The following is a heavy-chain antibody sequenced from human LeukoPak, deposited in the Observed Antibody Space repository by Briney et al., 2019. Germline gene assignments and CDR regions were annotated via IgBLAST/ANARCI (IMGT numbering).Heavy chain of an antibody. J-gene: IGHJ4*02. CDR1: GFTSTNTW. Sequence: GGSLRLSCAASGFTSTNTWMTWVRQAPGKGLEWVGRIKSKTDGGTTDYAAPVKGRFTISRGDSKNTLYLQMNSLKTEDTAVYYCATDGVAAALTTDYWGQGTLVTVSS. CDR3: ATDGVAAALTTDY. D-gene: IGHD6-13*01. V-gene: IGHV3-15*01. CDR2: IKSKTDGGTT.